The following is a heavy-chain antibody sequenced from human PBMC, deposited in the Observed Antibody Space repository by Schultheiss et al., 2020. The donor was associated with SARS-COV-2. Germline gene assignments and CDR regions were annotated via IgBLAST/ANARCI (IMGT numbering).Heavy chain of an antibody. CDR3: ARETGVACDY. CDR1: GGSISSYY. J-gene: IGHJ4*02. CDR2: IYTSGST. V-gene: IGHV4-4*07. Sequence: ESLKISCTVSGGSISSYYWSWIRQPAGKGLEWIGRIYTSGSTNYNPSLKSRVTMSVDTSKNQFSLKLSSVTAADTAVYYCARETGVACDYWGQGTLVTVSS. D-gene: IGHD2-15*01.